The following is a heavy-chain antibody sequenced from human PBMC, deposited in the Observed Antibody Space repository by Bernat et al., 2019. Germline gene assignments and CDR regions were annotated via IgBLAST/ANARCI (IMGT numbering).Heavy chain of an antibody. CDR3: ARARFYSSGWLLDD. CDR2: INSDGSST. J-gene: IGHJ4*02. V-gene: IGHV3-74*01. Sequence: EVQLVESGGGLVQPGGSLRLSCTASGFTFSTYWMHWVRQPPGKGLVWVSRINSDGSSTSYADSVKGRFTISRDNAKNTLYLQMSSLRAEDTAVFYCARARFYSSGWLLDDWGQGTLVTVSS. D-gene: IGHD6-19*01. CDR1: GFTFSTYW.